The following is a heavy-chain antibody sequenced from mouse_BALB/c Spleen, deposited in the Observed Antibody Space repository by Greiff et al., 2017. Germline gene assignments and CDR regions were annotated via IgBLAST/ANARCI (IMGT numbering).Heavy chain of an antibody. Sequence: EVQLQESGGGLVKLGGSLKLSCAASGFTFSSYGMSWVRQTPDKRLEWVATISSGGSYTYYPDSVKGRFTISRDNAKNTLYLQMSSLKSEDTAMYYCARQITTVVASYYFDYWGQGTTLTVSS. CDR3: ARQITTVVASYYFDY. D-gene: IGHD1-1*01. J-gene: IGHJ2*01. CDR2: ISSGGSYT. CDR1: GFTFSSYG. V-gene: IGHV5-6*01.